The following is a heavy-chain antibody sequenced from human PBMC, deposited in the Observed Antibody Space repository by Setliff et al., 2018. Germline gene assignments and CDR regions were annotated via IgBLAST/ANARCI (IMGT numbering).Heavy chain of an antibody. Sequence: SSETLSLTCAVYGGSFSGYYWSWIRQPPGEGLENIGEIDHSGTTSYNPSLKSRVAISRDTSTNQLSLELRSVTAADTAVYYCARGSVEYSRGWYYFDYWAQGTLVTVSS. V-gene: IGHV4-34*01. J-gene: IGHJ4*02. CDR1: GGSFSGYY. D-gene: IGHD6-19*01. CDR2: IDHSGTT. CDR3: ARGSVEYSRGWYYFDY.